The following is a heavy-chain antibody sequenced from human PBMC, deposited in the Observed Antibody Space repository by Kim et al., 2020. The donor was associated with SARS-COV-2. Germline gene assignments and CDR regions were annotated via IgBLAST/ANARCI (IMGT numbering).Heavy chain of an antibody. V-gene: IGHV3-30*18. CDR3: VKEAAFTTIVVDYYFDY. CDR1: GFTFSNYG. J-gene: IGHJ4*02. D-gene: IGHD3-22*01. CDR2: VSYEGRNT. Sequence: GGSLRLSCVASGFTFSNYGMHWVRQAPGKGLEWVGIVSYEGRNTKYAGSVEGRFTISRDNSKNTLYLQMNSLRTEDTALYYCVKEAAFTTIVVDYYFDYWGQGTLVTVSS.